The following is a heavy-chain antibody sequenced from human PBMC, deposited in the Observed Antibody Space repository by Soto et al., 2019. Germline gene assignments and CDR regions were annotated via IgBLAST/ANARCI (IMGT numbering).Heavy chain of an antibody. D-gene: IGHD2-8*01. J-gene: IGHJ3*01. CDR2: ILNDGREQ. V-gene: IGHV3-33*01. CDR1: GFTFRNYG. Sequence: QMQLVESGGGVVQPGRSLRLSCAASGFTFRNYGMHWVRQAPGKGLEWVSLILNDGREQFYRDSVKGRFTISRDNSMNRLYVQMNSLREDDTARYYCVRDGGGVPNALDLWGQGTMVSVS. CDR3: VRDGGGVPNALDL.